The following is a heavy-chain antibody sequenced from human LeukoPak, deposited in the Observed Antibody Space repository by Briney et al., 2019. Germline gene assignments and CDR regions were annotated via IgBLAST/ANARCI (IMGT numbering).Heavy chain of an antibody. CDR3: ARGPLTMVRGVIRGSFFDY. CDR2: MNPNSGNA. CDR1: GYTFTSYD. J-gene: IGHJ4*02. D-gene: IGHD3-10*01. Sequence: ASVKVSCKASGYTFTSYDINWVRQATGQGLEWMGWMNPNSGNAGYAQKFQGRVTMTRNTSISTAYMELSSLRSEDTAVYYCARGPLTMVRGVIRGSFFDYWGQGTLVTVSP. V-gene: IGHV1-8*01.